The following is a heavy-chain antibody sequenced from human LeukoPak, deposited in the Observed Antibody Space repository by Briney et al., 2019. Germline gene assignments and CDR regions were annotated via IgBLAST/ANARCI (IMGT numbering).Heavy chain of an antibody. CDR1: GYSFTSYW. J-gene: IGHJ4*02. CDR2: IYPGDSDT. D-gene: IGHD3-10*01. V-gene: IGHV5-51*01. Sequence: GASLKISCKGSGYSFTSYWIGWVRQMPGKGLEWMGIIYPGDSDTRYSPSFQGQVTISVDKSISTAYLQWSSLKASDTAMYYCARLTYYYGSGSYWPGYFDYWGQGTLVTVSS. CDR3: ARLTYYYGSGSYWPGYFDY.